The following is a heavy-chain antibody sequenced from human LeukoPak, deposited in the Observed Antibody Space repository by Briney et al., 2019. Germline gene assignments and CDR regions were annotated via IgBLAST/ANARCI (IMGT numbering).Heavy chain of an antibody. D-gene: IGHD1-26*01. Sequence: PSETLSLTCAVSGGSLLSTNWWSWVRQPPGKGLEWIGEVHLSGASNYNPSLKSRVSMSIDKSRSHLSLELTSVTAADTAIYYCARESGAFSPFGFWGQGTLVTVSS. V-gene: IGHV4-4*02. CDR2: VHLSGAS. CDR3: ARESGAFSPFGF. J-gene: IGHJ4*02. CDR1: GGSLLSTNW.